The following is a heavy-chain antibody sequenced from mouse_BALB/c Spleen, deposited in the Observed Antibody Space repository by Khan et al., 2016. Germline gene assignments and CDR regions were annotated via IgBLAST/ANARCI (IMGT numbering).Heavy chain of an antibody. Sequence: EVELVESGGDLVQPGGSRKLSCAASGFTFSGFGMHWVRQAPEKGLEWVAYITSGSTNIYYADTVKGRFTISRDNPKNNLFLQMTMLRCEDTAMYYCARMGGSYAMDYWGQGTSVTVSS. V-gene: IGHV5-17*02. J-gene: IGHJ4*01. CDR1: GFTFSGFG. CDR2: ITSGSTNI. CDR3: ARMGGSYAMDY.